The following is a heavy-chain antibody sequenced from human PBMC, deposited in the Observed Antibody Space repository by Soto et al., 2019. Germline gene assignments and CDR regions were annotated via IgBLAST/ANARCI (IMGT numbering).Heavy chain of an antibody. Sequence: QVQLQQWGAGLLKPSETLSLTCAVYGGSFSGYYWSWIRQPPGKGLEWIGEINHSGSTNCNPSLNGRVTISVDPSKNHFSLKLSSVTAADTAVYYCARALSPWSAPDNYYDSSGDRGYWGQGTLVTVSS. J-gene: IGHJ4*02. CDR1: GGSFSGYY. V-gene: IGHV4-34*01. CDR3: ARALSPWSAPDNYYDSSGDRGY. D-gene: IGHD3-22*01. CDR2: INHSGST.